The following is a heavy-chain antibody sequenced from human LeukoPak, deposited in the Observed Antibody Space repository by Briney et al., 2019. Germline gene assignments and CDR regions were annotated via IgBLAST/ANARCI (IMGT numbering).Heavy chain of an antibody. J-gene: IGHJ3*02. CDR1: GFTFSSYS. CDR3: ARASSEGAFDI. V-gene: IGHV3-21*01. Sequence: PVGSLRLSCAASGFTFSSYSMNWVRQAPGKGLEWVSSISSSSSYIYSAESVKGGFTISRDNAKNSLYLQMNRLRAKDTAVYYCARASSEGAFDIWGQGTMVTVSS. CDR2: ISSSSSYI. D-gene: IGHD3-22*01.